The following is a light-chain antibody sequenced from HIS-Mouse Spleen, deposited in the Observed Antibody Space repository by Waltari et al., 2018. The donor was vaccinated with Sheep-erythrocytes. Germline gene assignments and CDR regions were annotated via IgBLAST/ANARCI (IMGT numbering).Light chain of an antibody. J-gene: IGKJ4*01. CDR3: QQYGSSPLT. CDR1: QSVSTSY. V-gene: IGKV3-20*01. Sequence: EIVLTQSPGTLSLSPGERANRSCRASQSVSTSYFAWYQQKPGQAPRLLIYGASSRATGIPDRFSGSGSGTDFTLTISRLEPEDFAVYYCQQYGSSPLTFGGGTKVEIK. CDR2: GAS.